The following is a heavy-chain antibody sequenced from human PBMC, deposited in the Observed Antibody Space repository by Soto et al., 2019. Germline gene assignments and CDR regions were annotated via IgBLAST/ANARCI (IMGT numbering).Heavy chain of an antibody. J-gene: IGHJ4*02. D-gene: IGHD3-3*01. Sequence: EVQLVESGGGLVQPGGSLKLSCSASGFSFSESAMHWVRQASGKGLEWVVRIRSKTNGYATAYAASVKGRFTVSRGDADHTAVLQMNSLKVEDTDVYYCTRHGVRGWGQGTPVTVSS. V-gene: IGHV3-73*02. CDR1: GFSFSESA. CDR2: IRSKTNGYAT. CDR3: TRHGVRG.